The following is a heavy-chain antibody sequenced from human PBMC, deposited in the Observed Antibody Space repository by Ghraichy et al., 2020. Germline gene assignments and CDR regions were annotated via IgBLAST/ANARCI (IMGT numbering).Heavy chain of an antibody. CDR2: TYYRSKWYN. CDR3: ARDGIGAADFDY. CDR1: GDSVSSGTTT. D-gene: IGHD6-13*01. Sequence: SETLSLTCAISGDSVSSGTTTWNWIRQSPSRGLEWLGRTYYRSKWYNDYAGSVKGRLNISPDTSKNQFSLQLQSVTPEDSAVYYCARDGIGAADFDYWAPGMLVTVSS. V-gene: IGHV6-1*01. J-gene: IGHJ4*02.